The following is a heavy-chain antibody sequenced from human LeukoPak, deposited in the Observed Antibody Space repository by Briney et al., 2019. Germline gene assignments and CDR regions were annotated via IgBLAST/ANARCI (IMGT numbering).Heavy chain of an antibody. D-gene: IGHD6-19*01. CDR2: ISSNGGTT. V-gene: IGHV3-64D*06. CDR1: GFIFSSNA. Sequence: GGSLRLSCSASGFIFSSNAMHWVRQAPGKGLEYVSAISSNGGTTYYTDSVKDRFTISRDNSKNTLYLQMSSLRAEDTAVYYCVRASYSSGWYGDCWGQGTLVTVSS. CDR3: VRASYSSGWYGDC. J-gene: IGHJ4*02.